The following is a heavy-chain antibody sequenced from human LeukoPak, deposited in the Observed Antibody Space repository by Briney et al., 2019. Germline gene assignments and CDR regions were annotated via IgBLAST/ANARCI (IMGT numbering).Heavy chain of an antibody. CDR1: GYTFTSYA. Sequence: ASVKVSSKASGYTFTSYAMHWVRQAPGQRLEWMGWINAGNGNTKYSQKFQGRVTITRDTSASTAYMELSSLRSEDTAVYYCARGRFVGATDFDYWGQGTLVTVSS. J-gene: IGHJ4*02. CDR2: INAGNGNT. CDR3: ARGRFVGATDFDY. D-gene: IGHD1-26*01. V-gene: IGHV1-3*01.